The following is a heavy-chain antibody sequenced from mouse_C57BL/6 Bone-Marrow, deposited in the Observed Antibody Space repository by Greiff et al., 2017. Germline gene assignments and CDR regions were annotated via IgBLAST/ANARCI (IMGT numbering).Heavy chain of an antibody. J-gene: IGHJ2*01. CDR1: GFTFSDFY. V-gene: IGHV7-1*01. D-gene: IGHD2-1*01. CDR3: ARDVNGTFDY. CDR2: SRNKANDYTT. Sequence: EVKVVESGGGLVQSGRSLRLSCATSGFTFSDFYMEWVRQAPGKGLEWIAASRNKANDYTTEYSASVKGRFIVSRDTSQSILYLQMNALRAEDTAIYYCARDVNGTFDYWGQGTTLTVSS.